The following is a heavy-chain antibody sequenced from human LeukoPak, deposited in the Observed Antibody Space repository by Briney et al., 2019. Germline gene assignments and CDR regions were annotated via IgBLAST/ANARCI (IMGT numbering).Heavy chain of an antibody. CDR2: IKQDGSEK. D-gene: IGHD3-3*01. CDR3: ARLGKNDFWSGYVPNYYYYGMDV. CDR1: GFTFSSYW. J-gene: IGHJ6*02. V-gene: IGHV3-7*05. Sequence: GGSLRLSCAASGFTFSSYWMSWVRQAPGKGLEWVANIKQDGSEKYYVDSVQGRFTISRDNAKNSLYLQMNSLRAEDTAVYYCARLGKNDFWSGYVPNYYYYGMDVWGQGTTVTVSS.